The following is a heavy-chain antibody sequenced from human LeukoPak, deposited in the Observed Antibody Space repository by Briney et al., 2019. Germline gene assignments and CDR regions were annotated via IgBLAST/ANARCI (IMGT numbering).Heavy chain of an antibody. CDR2: ISPTGNTT. CDR1: GFSFSGHW. V-gene: IGHV3-74*01. D-gene: IGHD6-6*01. Sequence: GGSLRLSCTASGFSFSGHWMHWARQLPGKGLVWVSRISPTGNTTSYADSVKGRFTVSRDNAKNTLYPQVNNLRAEDTAVYYCARGPNSNWSGLDFWGQGTLLTVSS. CDR3: ARGPNSNWSGLDF. J-gene: IGHJ4*02.